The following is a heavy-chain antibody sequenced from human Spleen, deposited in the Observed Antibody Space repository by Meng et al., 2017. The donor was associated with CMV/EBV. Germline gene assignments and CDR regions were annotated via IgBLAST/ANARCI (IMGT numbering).Heavy chain of an antibody. V-gene: IGHV2-5*01. CDR3: ARLHSFYDYWSGYYVADP. CDR2: IFWNGGQ. J-gene: IGHJ5*02. D-gene: IGHD3-3*01. Sequence: SLSTTGGGVGWIRQPPGKALEWLAVIFWNGGQNYSPSLKNRVTITKDTSEAQVVLTMTNMDPVDTATYYCARLHSFYDYWSGYYVADPWGQGTLVTVSS. CDR1: SLSTTGGG.